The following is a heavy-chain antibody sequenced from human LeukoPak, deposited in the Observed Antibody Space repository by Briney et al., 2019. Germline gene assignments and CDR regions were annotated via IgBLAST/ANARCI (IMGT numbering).Heavy chain of an antibody. CDR3: ARDGGSYYMDV. D-gene: IGHD2-15*01. CDR1: GFTFHTYT. Sequence: GGSLRLSCAASGFTFHTYTVNWVRQAPGKGLEWVSFISSSSSHIYYAESLKGRFTISRDNAKNSLYLQMNSLRAEDTAVYYRARDGGSYYMDVWGKGTMVTVSS. V-gene: IGHV3-21*01. J-gene: IGHJ6*04. CDR2: ISSSSSHI.